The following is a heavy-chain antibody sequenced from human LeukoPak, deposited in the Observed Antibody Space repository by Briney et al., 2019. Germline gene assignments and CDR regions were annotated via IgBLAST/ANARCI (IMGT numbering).Heavy chain of an antibody. CDR1: GGSISSYY. J-gene: IGHJ4*02. V-gene: IGHV4-59*01. CDR3: ARGYSSGWSPY. D-gene: IGHD6-19*01. Sequence: SETPSLTCTVSGGSISSYYWSWIRQPPGKGLEWVGYIYYSGSTNYNPSLKSRVTISVDTSKNQFSLKLSSVTAADTAVYYCARGYSSGWSPYWGQGTLVTVSS. CDR2: IYYSGST.